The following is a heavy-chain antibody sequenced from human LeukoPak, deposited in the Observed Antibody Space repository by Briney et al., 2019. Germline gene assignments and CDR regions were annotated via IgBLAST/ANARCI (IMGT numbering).Heavy chain of an antibody. J-gene: IGHJ5*02. D-gene: IGHD3-3*01. CDR2: IQSDGSKQ. V-gene: IGHV3-33*01. CDR1: GFTFSTFG. CDR3: ARGVDTSGHSSQLDP. Sequence: GGSLRLSCATAGFTFSTFGIHWVRRTPGKGLEWAAAIQSDGSKQYYGDSVKGRFTISRDSSRNTVYLQMNSLRDEDTAVYYCARGVDTSGHSSQLDPWGQGTLVTVSS.